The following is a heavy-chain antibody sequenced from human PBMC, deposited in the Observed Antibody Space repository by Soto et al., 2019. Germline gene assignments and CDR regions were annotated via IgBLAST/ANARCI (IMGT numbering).Heavy chain of an antibody. CDR3: AKGVNYYDSSGYYSYYYNGMDV. Sequence: GGSLRLSCAASGFSFNTYAMSWVRQAPGKGLEWVSAISGSGGSTYYGDSVKGRFTISRDNSESTLYLQMNSLKAEDTAVYYCAKGVNYYDSSGYYSYYYNGMDVRGQGTTVTVSS. CDR2: ISGSGGST. J-gene: IGHJ6*02. V-gene: IGHV3-23*01. CDR1: GFSFNTYA. D-gene: IGHD3-22*01.